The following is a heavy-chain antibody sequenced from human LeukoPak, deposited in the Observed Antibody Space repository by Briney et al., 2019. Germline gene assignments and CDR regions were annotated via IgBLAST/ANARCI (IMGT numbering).Heavy chain of an antibody. CDR3: VSWRRDSSGYRLDY. CDR1: GFTFSSYS. J-gene: IGHJ4*02. CDR2: ISSSSSYI. V-gene: IGHV3-21*01. D-gene: IGHD3-22*01. Sequence: PGGSLRLSCAASGFTFSSYSMNWVRQAPGKGLEWVSSISSSSSYIYYADSVKGRFTISRDNAKNSLYLQMNSLRAEDTAVYYCVSWRRDSSGYRLDYWGQGTLVTVSS.